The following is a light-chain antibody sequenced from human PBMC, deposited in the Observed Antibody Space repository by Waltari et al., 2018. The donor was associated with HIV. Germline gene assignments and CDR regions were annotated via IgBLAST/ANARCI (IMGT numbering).Light chain of an antibody. Sequence: DIQMTQSPSTLSASIGDRVTITCRTSQNVDRWVAWYQQKPGKAPKLLIYQASDLETGLPLRCSVSGSGTEFTLTISGLQPDDFATYYCLQYYIYRTFGQGTKVEI. J-gene: IGKJ1*01. V-gene: IGKV1-5*01. CDR2: QAS. CDR3: LQYYIYRT. CDR1: QNVDRW.